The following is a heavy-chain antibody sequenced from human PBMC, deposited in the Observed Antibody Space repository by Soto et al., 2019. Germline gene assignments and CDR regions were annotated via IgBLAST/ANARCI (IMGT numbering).Heavy chain of an antibody. CDR2: LKGRNVGGTI. V-gene: IGHV3-15*07. CDR3: TTEFGYSSGPTDH. J-gene: IGHJ4*02. Sequence: EVQLVESGGGLVKPGGSLRLSCATYGFTFNDAWLSWVRQAPGKGLEWVGRLKGRNVGGTIDYAAPVTGRFTISSDESQNTLHLQMNSLKIEDTAVYYCTTEFGYSSGPTDHWGQGDRVTVSS. CDR1: GFTFNDAW. D-gene: IGHD6-19*01.